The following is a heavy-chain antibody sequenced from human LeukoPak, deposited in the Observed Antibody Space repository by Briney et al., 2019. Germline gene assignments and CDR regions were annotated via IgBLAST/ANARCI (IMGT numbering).Heavy chain of an antibody. J-gene: IGHJ4*02. CDR2: IIPILGIA. CDR3: ATERCIAVSCYFDY. V-gene: IGHV1-69*04. CDR1: GGTFSSYA. D-gene: IGHD6-19*01. Sequence: SVKVSCKASGGTFSSYAISWVRQAPGQGLEWMGRIIPILGIANYAQKFQGRVTITADKSTSTAYMELSSLRSEDTAVYYCATERCIAVSCYFDYWGQGTLVTVSS.